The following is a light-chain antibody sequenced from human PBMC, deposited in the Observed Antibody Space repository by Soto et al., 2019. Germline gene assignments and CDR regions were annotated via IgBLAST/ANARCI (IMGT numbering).Light chain of an antibody. CDR3: QQYNGYSRT. CDR2: DAS. J-gene: IGKJ1*01. V-gene: IGKV1-9*01. Sequence: DIQLTQSPSFLSASVGDRVTITCRASQAINTYLAWYQQKPGKAPKLLIYDASTLKSGVPSRFSGSGSGTEFTLTISSMQPDDFATFYCQQYNGYSRTFGQGTKVEI. CDR1: QAINTY.